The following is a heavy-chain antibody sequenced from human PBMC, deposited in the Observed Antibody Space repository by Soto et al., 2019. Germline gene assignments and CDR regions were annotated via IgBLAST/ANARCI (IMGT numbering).Heavy chain of an antibody. J-gene: IGHJ6*02. Sequence: GGSLRLSCTASGLTFSNYAMSWVRQAPGKGLEFVSFISGGGGSTYSADSVKGRFTVSRDNPKNTLSLQMNSLRVADTAVYYFLKLLRSWSGHTALDVWGQGTTIIFSS. CDR2: ISGGGGST. CDR3: LKLLRSWSGHTALDV. CDR1: GLTFSNYA. V-gene: IGHV3-23*01.